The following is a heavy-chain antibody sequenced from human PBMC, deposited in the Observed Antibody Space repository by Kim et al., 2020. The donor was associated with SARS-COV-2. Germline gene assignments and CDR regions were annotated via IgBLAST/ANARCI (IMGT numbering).Heavy chain of an antibody. V-gene: IGHV1-46*01. D-gene: IGHD2-15*01. Sequence: KSQGRATIPRDTSTSTVYMELSSLRSEDTAVYYCARYCSGGSCHDAFDIWGQGTMVTVSS. CDR3: ARYCSGGSCHDAFDI. J-gene: IGHJ3*02.